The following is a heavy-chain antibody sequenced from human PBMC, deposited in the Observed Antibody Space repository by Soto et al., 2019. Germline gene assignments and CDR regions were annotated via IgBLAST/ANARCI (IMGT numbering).Heavy chain of an antibody. CDR2: ITPIYPTT. V-gene: IGHV1-69*13. D-gene: IGHD5-18*01. CDR3: ARIPRYSFPTSDDLDS. Sequence: ASVKVSCKASGGTFYAYTFSWLRQAPRQGLEWMGSITPIYPTTNYAEKFQGRLTVTADGSTNTAYMELNSLTSEDTAVYYCARIPRYSFPTSDDLDSWGQGTLVTVSS. CDR1: GGTFYAYT. J-gene: IGHJ4*02.